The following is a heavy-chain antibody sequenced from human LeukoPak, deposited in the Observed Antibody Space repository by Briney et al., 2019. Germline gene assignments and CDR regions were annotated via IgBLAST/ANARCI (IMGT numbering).Heavy chain of an antibody. Sequence: GASVKVSCKASGYTFTSYDINWVRQATGQGLEWMGWMNPNSGNTGYAQKFQGRVTMTRNTSISTAYMELSSLRSEDTAVYYCARGRNPLSYGLNYYYYYGMDVWGQGTTVTVSS. CDR3: ARGRNPLSYGLNYYYYYGMDV. V-gene: IGHV1-8*01. D-gene: IGHD3-10*01. CDR2: MNPNSGNT. CDR1: GYTFTSYD. J-gene: IGHJ6*02.